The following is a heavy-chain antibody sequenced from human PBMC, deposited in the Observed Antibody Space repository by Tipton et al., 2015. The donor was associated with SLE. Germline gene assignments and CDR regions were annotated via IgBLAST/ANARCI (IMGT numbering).Heavy chain of an antibody. CDR3: AIPAASAFYYGMDV. J-gene: IGHJ6*02. Sequence: SLRLSCAASGFTFSSHSMNWVRQAPGKGLEWVSSISSSTRYIYYADSVKGRFTIAREDAANSVYLQMSQLRGDDTAVYYCAIPAASAFYYGMDVWGPGTTVTVSS. CDR2: ISSSTRYI. CDR1: GFTFSSHS. V-gene: IGHV3-21*03. D-gene: IGHD5-18*01.